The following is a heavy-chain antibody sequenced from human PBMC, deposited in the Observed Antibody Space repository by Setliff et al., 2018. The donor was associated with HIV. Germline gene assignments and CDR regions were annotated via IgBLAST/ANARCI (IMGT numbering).Heavy chain of an antibody. Sequence: GASVKVSCKASEYTFTDYYMHWVRQAPGQGLEWIGVYNGNTDYAQKLQGRVTMTTDTSTSTAYMELRSLRSDDTAVYYCARDAPGNTEAAPDYWGQGTLVTVSS. J-gene: IGHJ4*02. V-gene: IGHV1-18*04. CDR1: EYTFTDYY. D-gene: IGHD6-6*01. CDR2: VYNGNT. CDR3: ARDAPGNTEAAPDY.